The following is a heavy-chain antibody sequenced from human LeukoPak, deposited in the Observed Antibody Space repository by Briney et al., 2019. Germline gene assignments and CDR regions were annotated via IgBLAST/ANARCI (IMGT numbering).Heavy chain of an antibody. D-gene: IGHD4-17*01. Sequence: SETLSLTCTVSGGSISNSDCYWGWIRQPPGKGLEWIGSISDSGSTYYNPSLKSRVTISVDTSRNQFSLRLSSVTAADTAVYYCARGPTRYYFDCWGQGTLVTVSS. J-gene: IGHJ4*02. CDR3: ARGPTRYYFDC. CDR2: ISDSGST. CDR1: GGSISNSDCY. V-gene: IGHV4-39*01.